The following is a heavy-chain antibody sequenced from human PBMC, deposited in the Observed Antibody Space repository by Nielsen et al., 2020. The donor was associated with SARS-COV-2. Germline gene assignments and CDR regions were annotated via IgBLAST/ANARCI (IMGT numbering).Heavy chain of an antibody. D-gene: IGHD3-16*02. CDR1: GFAVSSNY. CDR3: ARDFHFRGELTSWYFDL. Sequence: GGSLRLSCAASGFAVSSNYMSWVRQSPVKGLEWVSVIYIGGATHYADSAKGRFTISRDDSKTTVYLQMNSLRADDTAVYYCARDFHFRGELTSWYFDLWGHGALVTVSS. CDR2: IYIGGAT. V-gene: IGHV3-53*01. J-gene: IGHJ2*01.